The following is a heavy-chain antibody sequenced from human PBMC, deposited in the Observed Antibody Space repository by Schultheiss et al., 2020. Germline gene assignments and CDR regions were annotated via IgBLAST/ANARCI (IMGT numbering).Heavy chain of an antibody. CDR1: GFTFSSYG. CDR2: IWYDGSNK. Sequence: GGSLRLSCAASGFTFSSYGMHWVRQAPGKGLEWVAVIWYDGSNKYYADSVKGRFTISRDNSKNTLFLQMNSLRAEDTAMYYCARIPEVGFIDYWGKGTLVTVSS. J-gene: IGHJ4*02. D-gene: IGHD1-14*01. V-gene: IGHV3-33*08. CDR3: ARIPEVGFIDY.